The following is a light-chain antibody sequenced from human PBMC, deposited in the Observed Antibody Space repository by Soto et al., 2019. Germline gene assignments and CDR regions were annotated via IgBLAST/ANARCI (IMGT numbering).Light chain of an antibody. CDR2: GVN. J-gene: IGLJ3*02. CDR1: SSDVGGYNY. V-gene: IGLV2-11*01. Sequence: QAVVTQPASVSGSPGQSITISCTGTSSDVGGYNYVSWYQQHPGKAPKLMIYGVNERPSGVPDRFSGSKSGNTASLTISGLQAEDEADYHCCSYAGSYILVFGGGTKLTVL. CDR3: CSYAGSYILV.